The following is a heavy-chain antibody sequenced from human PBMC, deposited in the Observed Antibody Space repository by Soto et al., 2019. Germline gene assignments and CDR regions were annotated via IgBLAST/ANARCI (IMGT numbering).Heavy chain of an antibody. Sequence: EVQLVESGGGLVQPGGSLRLSCAASGFTFSSCWMTWVRQAPGKGLEWVANIKQDGNGKYYVDSLNGRFTISRDNAKNSLYLLMNSLRVEDTAVYYCAREGRLQGAFDIWGQGTMVTVSS. CDR1: GFTFSSCW. CDR3: AREGRLQGAFDI. J-gene: IGHJ3*02. CDR2: IKQDGNGK. V-gene: IGHV3-7*01. D-gene: IGHD4-4*01.